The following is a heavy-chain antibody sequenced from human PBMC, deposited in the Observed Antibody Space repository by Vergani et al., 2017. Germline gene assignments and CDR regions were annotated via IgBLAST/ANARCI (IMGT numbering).Heavy chain of an antibody. CDR1: GFTFQAFA. V-gene: IGHV3-9*01. D-gene: IGHD6-13*01. J-gene: IGHJ2*01. Sequence: VEAGGGLVQPGGSLRLSCTASGFTFQAFAFHWVRQVSGRGLEWVSGIDRNYGVKNGNSFEGRFSISRDNAKKAVFLQMNSLRVEDTGRYFCARDYRGIADFWYFDLWGRGTQVIVSS. CDR2: IDRNYGVK. CDR3: ARDYRGIADFWYFDL.